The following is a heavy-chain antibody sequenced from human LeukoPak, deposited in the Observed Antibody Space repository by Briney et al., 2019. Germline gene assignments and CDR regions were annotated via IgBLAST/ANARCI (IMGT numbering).Heavy chain of an antibody. CDR1: GFTFSSSG. V-gene: IGHV3-74*01. CDR3: ARIPYSSGAIDY. CDR2: INNDGSST. D-gene: IGHD6-19*01. Sequence: GGSRRLSCAASGFTFSSSGMHWVRQAQGKGLVWVSRINNDGSSTSYADSVKGRFTISRDNAKNTLFLQMNSLRAEDTAVYYCARIPYSSGAIDYWGQGTLVTVSS. J-gene: IGHJ4*02.